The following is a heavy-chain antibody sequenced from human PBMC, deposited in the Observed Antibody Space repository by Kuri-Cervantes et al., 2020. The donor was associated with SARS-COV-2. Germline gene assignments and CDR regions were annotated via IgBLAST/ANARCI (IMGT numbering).Heavy chain of an antibody. CDR2: INPSGGAT. CDR3: ARECGFNWFAP. J-gene: IGHJ5*02. CDR1: GYTFSGNY. Sequence: ASVKVSCKASGYTFSGNYMHWVRQAPGQGLEWMGMINPSGGATSYAQKLQGRVIMTRDTSTSTVYMELSSLRSDDTAVYYCARECGFNWFAPWGQGTLVTVSS. V-gene: IGHV1-46*03. D-gene: IGHD5-12*01.